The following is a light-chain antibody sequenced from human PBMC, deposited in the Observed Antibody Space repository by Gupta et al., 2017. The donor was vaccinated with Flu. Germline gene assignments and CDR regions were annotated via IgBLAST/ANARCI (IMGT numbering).Light chain of an antibody. CDR3: SSYAGSNNWV. J-gene: IGLJ3*02. Sequence: SVTISCTGTSSDVGGYNYVSWYQQPPGKAPNLMIYEVSKRPSGVPDRFSGSKSGNTASLTVSGLQAEDEADYYCSSYAGSNNWVFGGGTKLTVL. CDR2: EVS. V-gene: IGLV2-8*01. CDR1: SSDVGGYNY.